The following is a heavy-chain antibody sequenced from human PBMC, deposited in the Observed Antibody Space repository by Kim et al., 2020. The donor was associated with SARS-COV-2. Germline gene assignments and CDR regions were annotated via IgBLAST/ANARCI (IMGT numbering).Heavy chain of an antibody. CDR2: IIPILGIA. D-gene: IGHD1-26*01. Sequence: SVKVSCKASGGTFSSYAISWVRQAPGQGLEWMGRIIPILGIANYAQKFQGRVTITADKSTSTAYMELSSLRSEDTAVYYCAISSRGAYSGSYDAFDIWGQGTMVTVSS. CDR3: AISSRGAYSGSYDAFDI. J-gene: IGHJ3*02. V-gene: IGHV1-69*04. CDR1: GGTFSSYA.